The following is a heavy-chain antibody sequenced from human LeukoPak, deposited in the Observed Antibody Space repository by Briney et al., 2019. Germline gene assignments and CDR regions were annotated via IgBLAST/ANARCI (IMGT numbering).Heavy chain of an antibody. CDR1: GFTFSSYC. Sequence: GGSLRLSCAASGFTFSSYCMNWVRQAPGKGLEWVSSISSGNNYIYYADSVKGRFTISRDTAKNSLYLQMNSLRAEDTALYYCARDMEPDAFDIWGQGTMVTVSS. CDR3: ARDMEPDAFDI. D-gene: IGHD1-1*01. CDR2: ISSGNNYI. J-gene: IGHJ3*02. V-gene: IGHV3-21*01.